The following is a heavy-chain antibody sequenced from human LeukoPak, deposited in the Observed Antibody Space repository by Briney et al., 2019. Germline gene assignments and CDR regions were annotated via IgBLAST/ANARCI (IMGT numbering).Heavy chain of an antibody. V-gene: IGHV4-38-2*01. Sequence: SETLSLTCAVSGYSISSGYYWGWIRQPPGKGLEWIGSIYHSGSTYYNPSLKSRVTISVDTSKNQFSLKLSSVTAADTAVYYCARVNDGGNWFDPWGQGTLVTVSS. CDR2: IYHSGST. D-gene: IGHD3-10*01. CDR1: GYSISSGYY. CDR3: ARVNDGGNWFDP. J-gene: IGHJ5*02.